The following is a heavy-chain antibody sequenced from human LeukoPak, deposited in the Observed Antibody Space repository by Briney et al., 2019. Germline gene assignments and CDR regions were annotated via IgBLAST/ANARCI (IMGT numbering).Heavy chain of an antibody. D-gene: IGHD4-17*01. CDR1: GFTFSDYG. J-gene: IGHJ4*02. CDR3: AKGSMTTVTPLGY. Sequence: GGSLRLSCAASGFTFSDYGMHWVRQAPGKGLEWVAFTRYDGSNEHYSDSVKGRFTISRDNSKNTLYLQMNSLRAEDTAVYSCAKGSMTTVTPLGYWGQGTLVTVSS. V-gene: IGHV3-30*02. CDR2: TRYDGSNE.